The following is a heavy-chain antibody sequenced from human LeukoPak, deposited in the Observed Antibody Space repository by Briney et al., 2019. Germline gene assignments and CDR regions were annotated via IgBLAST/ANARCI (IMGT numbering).Heavy chain of an antibody. D-gene: IGHD6-19*01. CDR2: IYYSGGP. Sequence: PSETLSLTCSVSGVSIASESYYWGWVRQAPGKGLEHIGSIYYSGGPYYNPSLKSRLTISVDMSKNQFSLKLTFVSAAGTAVYYCARAGTGWGVFLDHWGQGALVTVSS. J-gene: IGHJ4*02. CDR3: ARAGTGWGVFLDH. V-gene: IGHV4-39*01. CDR1: GVSIASESYY.